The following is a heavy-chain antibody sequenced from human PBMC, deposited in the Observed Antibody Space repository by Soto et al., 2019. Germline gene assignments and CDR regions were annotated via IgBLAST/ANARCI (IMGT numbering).Heavy chain of an antibody. CDR3: ARHLGEGYFDY. Sequence: SVTMRVPCTVAGGYSIGYVWGRVRQPPGKGLEWIGSIYYSGSTYYNPSLKSRVTISVDTSKNHLSLKLSSVTAADTAVYYCARHLGEGYFDYWGQGTLVTVSS. V-gene: IGHV4-39*01. CDR1: GGYSIGYV. J-gene: IGHJ4*02. CDR2: IYYSGST.